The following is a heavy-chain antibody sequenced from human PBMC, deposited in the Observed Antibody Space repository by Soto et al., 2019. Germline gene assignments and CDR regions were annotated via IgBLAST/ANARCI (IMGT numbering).Heavy chain of an antibody. CDR3: ARDHDYGDYSAFDI. V-gene: IGHV3-21*01. CDR2: ISSSSSGI. J-gene: IGHJ3*02. D-gene: IGHD4-17*01. CDR1: GFTFDNYG. Sequence: PGGSLRLSCAASGFTFDNYGMSWVRQAPGKGLEWVSSISSSSSGIYYADSVKGRFTISRDNAKNTLYLQMNSLRAEDTAVYYCARDHDYGDYSAFDIWGQGTMVTVS.